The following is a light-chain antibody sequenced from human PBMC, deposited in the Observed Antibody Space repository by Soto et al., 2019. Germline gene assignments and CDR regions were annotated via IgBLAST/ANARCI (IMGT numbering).Light chain of an antibody. V-gene: IGKV3-15*01. CDR1: QSISDT. CDR3: QQYSTSPT. Sequence: EIVMTQCPVTLSVSPGGRATLSCRASQSISDTLAWYQQKPGQAPRLLIHGASTRAPGFPARFSGSGSGTDFTLTISSLEPEDFAVYYCQQYSTSPTFGEGTRLEIK. J-gene: IGKJ5*01. CDR2: GAS.